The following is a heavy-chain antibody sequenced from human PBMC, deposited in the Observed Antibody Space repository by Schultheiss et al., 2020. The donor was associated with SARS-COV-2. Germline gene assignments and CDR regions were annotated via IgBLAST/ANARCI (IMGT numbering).Heavy chain of an antibody. CDR3: ARKAPSWFDP. Sequence: SETLSLTCTVSGGSISSYYWSWIRQPPGKGLEWIGYIYYSRSTNYNPSLKSRVTISVDTSKNQFSLKLSSVTAADTAVYYCARKAPSWFDPWGQGTLVTVSS. J-gene: IGHJ5*02. CDR1: GGSISSYY. V-gene: IGHV4-59*08. CDR2: IYYSRST.